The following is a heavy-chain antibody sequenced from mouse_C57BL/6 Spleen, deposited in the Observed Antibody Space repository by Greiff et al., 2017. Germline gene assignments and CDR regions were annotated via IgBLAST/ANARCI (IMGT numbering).Heavy chain of an antibody. V-gene: IGHV1-15*01. Sequence: QVQLQQSGAELVRPGASVTLSCKASGYTFTDYEMHWVKQTPVHGLEWIGAIDPETGGTDYNQKFKGKALLTADKSSSTAYMELRSLTSEDSAVYYCTRPMITNSVDYWGQGTTLTVSS. J-gene: IGHJ2*01. D-gene: IGHD2-4*01. CDR2: IDPETGGT. CDR3: TRPMITNSVDY. CDR1: GYTFTDYE.